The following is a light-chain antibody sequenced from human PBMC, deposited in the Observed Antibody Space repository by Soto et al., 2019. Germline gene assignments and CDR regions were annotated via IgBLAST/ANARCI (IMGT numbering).Light chain of an antibody. J-gene: IGLJ1*01. CDR3: QSYDNSLSAFYV. V-gene: IGLV1-40*01. CDR2: GNS. CDR1: SSNIGAGYD. Sequence: QSVLTQPPSVSGAPGQRVTISCTGSSSNIGAGYDVHWYQQLPGTAPKLLIYGNSNRPSGLPDRFSGSKSGTSASLAITGLQAEDEADYYCQSYDNSLSAFYVFGTGTKVTVL.